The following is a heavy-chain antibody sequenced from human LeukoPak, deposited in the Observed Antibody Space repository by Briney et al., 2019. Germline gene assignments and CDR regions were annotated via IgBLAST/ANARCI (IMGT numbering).Heavy chain of an antibody. CDR3: ARVLSSGTVTTYYYYYGMDV. CDR2: ISSSSSTI. J-gene: IGHJ6*02. Sequence: GGSLRLSCAASGFTFSSYGMHWVRQAPGKGLEWVSYISSSSSTIYYADSVKGRFTISRDNAKDSLYLQMNSLRAEDTAVYYCARVLSSGTVTTYYYYYGMDVWGQGTTVTASS. CDR1: GFTFSSYG. V-gene: IGHV3-48*01. D-gene: IGHD4-17*01.